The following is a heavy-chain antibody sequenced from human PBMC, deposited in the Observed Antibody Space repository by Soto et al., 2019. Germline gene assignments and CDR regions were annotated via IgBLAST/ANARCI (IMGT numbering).Heavy chain of an antibody. V-gene: IGHV1-69*12. D-gene: IGHD2-21*02. J-gene: IGHJ5*01. CDR3: ARDVVVVTAIRGWFDS. CDR2: IIPMFGTP. Sequence: QVQLVQSGAEVKKPGSSVKVSCKATAGTFSSYAISWVRQAPGQGLEWMGGIIPMFGTPNYAQKFQGRVTITADESTSPAYMELSSLRSEDTAVYYCARDVVVVTAIRGWFDSWGQGTLFTVSS. CDR1: AGTFSSYA.